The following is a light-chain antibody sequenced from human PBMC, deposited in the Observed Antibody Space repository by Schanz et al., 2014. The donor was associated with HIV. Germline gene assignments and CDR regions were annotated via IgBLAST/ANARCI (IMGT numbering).Light chain of an antibody. CDR1: QSVSDN. CDR2: GAS. J-gene: IGKJ4*01. V-gene: IGKV3-15*01. Sequence: EILMTQSPATLSVSPGEEATLSCRASQSVSDNLAWYQQKPGQSPRLLVYGASTRATGIPGRFSGSWSGTEFTLTISSLQSEDFGVYYCQQYNNWPLTFGGGTKVEIK. CDR3: QQYNNWPLT.